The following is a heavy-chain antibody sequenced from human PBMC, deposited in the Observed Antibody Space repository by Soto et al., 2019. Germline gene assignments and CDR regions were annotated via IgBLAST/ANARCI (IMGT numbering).Heavy chain of an antibody. J-gene: IGHJ4*01. CDR1: GFTFRVYS. Sequence: GGSLRLSCSASGFTFRVYSMNWVRQAPGKGLEWVSYITSDERTIHYADSVKGRFTISRDNAKNSVYLQMTSLRDEDTAVYYCARSVEGNFDFWGQGILVTVSS. D-gene: IGHD6-19*01. CDR3: ARSVEGNFDF. V-gene: IGHV3-48*02. CDR2: ITSDERTI.